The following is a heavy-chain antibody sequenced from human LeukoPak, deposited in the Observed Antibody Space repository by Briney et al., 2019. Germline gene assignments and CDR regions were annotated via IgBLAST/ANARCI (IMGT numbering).Heavy chain of an antibody. CDR2: MNPNSGNT. J-gene: IGHJ4*02. CDR3: ARGAGYCSSTSCHFDY. D-gene: IGHD2-2*01. Sequence: ASVKVSCKASGYTFTSYDVNWVRQATGQGLEWMGWMNPNSGNTGYAQKFQGRVTMTRNTSISTAYMELSSLRSEDTAVYYCARGAGYCSSTSCHFDYWGQGTLVTVSS. V-gene: IGHV1-8*01. CDR1: GYTFTSYD.